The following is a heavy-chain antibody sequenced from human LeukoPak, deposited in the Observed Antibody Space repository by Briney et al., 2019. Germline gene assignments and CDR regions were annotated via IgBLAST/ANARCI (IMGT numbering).Heavy chain of an antibody. J-gene: IGHJ4*02. CDR3: ARGDDILVPLRS. Sequence: ASVKVSCKASGYTFAGYYMHWVLQAPGQGLEWMGWINPNSGGTNYAQKFQGRVTMTRDTSISTAYMELSRLRSDDTAVYYCARGDDILVPLRSWGQGTLVTVSS. CDR1: GYTFAGYY. V-gene: IGHV1-2*02. CDR2: INPNSGGT. D-gene: IGHD3-9*01.